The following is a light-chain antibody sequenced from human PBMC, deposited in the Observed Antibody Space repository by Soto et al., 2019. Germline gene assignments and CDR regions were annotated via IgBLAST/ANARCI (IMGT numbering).Light chain of an antibody. V-gene: IGLV1-44*01. CDR3: AAWDDSLNYV. Sequence: QPVLTQPPSASGTPGQRVTISCSGSTSNIGGNSVNWYQQLPGTAPRLLIYTNNQRPSGVPDRFSGSRSGTSASLAISGLQSEDEADYYCAAWDDSLNYVFGSGTKVTVL. CDR2: TNN. J-gene: IGLJ1*01. CDR1: TSNIGGNS.